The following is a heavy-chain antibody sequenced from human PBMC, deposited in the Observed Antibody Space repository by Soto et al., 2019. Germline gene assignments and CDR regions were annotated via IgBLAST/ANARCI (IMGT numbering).Heavy chain of an antibody. V-gene: IGHV4-39*01. CDR1: GASISSSSYY. J-gene: IGHJ5*02. D-gene: IGHD3-10*01. Sequence: QLQLQESGPGLVKPSETLSLTCTVSGASISSSSYYWGWIRQPPGKGLEWIGSINYSGNTYYSPSLKSRVTISVDTSKNQFSLRLSSVTAADTAVYYCARRLWFGESYRFDPWGQGTLVTVSS. CDR3: ARRLWFGESYRFDP. CDR2: INYSGNT.